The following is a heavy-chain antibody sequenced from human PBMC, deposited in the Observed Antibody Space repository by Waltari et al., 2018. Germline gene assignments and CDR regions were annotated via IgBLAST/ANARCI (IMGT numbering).Heavy chain of an antibody. V-gene: IGHV1-69*04. CDR3: ARNRADVDSDGNWFDP. CDR1: GGTLSSYA. D-gene: IGHD4-17*01. J-gene: IGHJ5*02. Sequence: QVQLVQSGAEVKRPGSSVKVSCKASGGTLSSYAVSWVRQAPGQGIEWMGRVIPGGDRVNDAQKFQGRLTITADKGTRTAYMELSSLTSDDTAVYYCARNRADVDSDGNWFDPWGQGTLVTVSS. CDR2: VIPGGDRV.